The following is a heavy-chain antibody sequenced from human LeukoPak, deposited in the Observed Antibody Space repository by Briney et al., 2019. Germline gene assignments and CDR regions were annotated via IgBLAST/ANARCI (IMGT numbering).Heavy chain of an antibody. CDR1: GFTFSSYT. Sequence: GGPLRLSCAASGFTFSSYTMHWVRQAPGKGLEWVAVISYDRSNKYYADSVQGRFTISRDNSKNTLYLQMNSLRAEDTAVYYCARVADPTAFYYGMDVWGQGTTVTVSS. V-gene: IGHV3-30*04. CDR3: ARVADPTAFYYGMDV. J-gene: IGHJ6*02. CDR2: ISYDRSNK. D-gene: IGHD2-15*01.